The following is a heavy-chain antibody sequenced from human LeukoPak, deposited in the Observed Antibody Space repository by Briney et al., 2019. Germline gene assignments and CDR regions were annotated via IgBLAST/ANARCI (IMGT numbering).Heavy chain of an antibody. J-gene: IGHJ6*03. CDR1: GYTFTSFD. D-gene: IGHD3-16*01. V-gene: IGHV1-8*01. CDR3: ATTGGDIYYYYMDV. CDR2: MNPNSGNT. Sequence: ASVKVSCTASGYTFTSFDINWVRQATGQGFEWMGWMNPNSGNTGYAQKFQGRVTMTRNTSITTAYMELSSLRSEDTAVYYCATTGGDIYYYYMDVWGKGTTVTISS.